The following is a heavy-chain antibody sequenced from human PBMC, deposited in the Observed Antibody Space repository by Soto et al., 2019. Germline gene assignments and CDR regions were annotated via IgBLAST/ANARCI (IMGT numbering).Heavy chain of an antibody. Sequence: PSETLSLTCTVSGGSISSYYWSWIRRPPGKGLEWIGYIYNSGSTHSNPSLQSRVTISVDTSKNQFSLRLTSMTAADTAVYYCVASLAASGLNWLDPWGRGTLVTVSS. D-gene: IGHD6-13*01. CDR2: IYNSGST. CDR1: GGSISSYY. V-gene: IGHV4-59*12. J-gene: IGHJ5*02. CDR3: VASLAASGLNWLDP.